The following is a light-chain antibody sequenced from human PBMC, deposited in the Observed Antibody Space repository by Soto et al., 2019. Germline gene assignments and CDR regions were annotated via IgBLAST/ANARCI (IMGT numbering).Light chain of an antibody. J-gene: IGLJ2*01. CDR3: CSYAGRSNVV. Sequence: QSVLTQPASVSGSPAQSITISCTGTSGDVGTYNLVSWYQQHPGRAPKLIIFEVNKRPSGVSNRLSGSKSGNTASLAISGLQADDEADYHCCSYAGRSNVVCGGGTKLTVL. V-gene: IGLV2-23*02. CDR1: SGDVGTYNL. CDR2: EVN.